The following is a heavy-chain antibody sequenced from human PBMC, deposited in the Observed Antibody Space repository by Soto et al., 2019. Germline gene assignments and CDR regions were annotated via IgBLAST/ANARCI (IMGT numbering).Heavy chain of an antibody. J-gene: IGHJ4*02. V-gene: IGHV1-3*01. Sequence: GASVKVSCKASGYTFTSYAMHWVRQAPGQRLEWMGWINAGNGNTKYSQKFQGRVTITRDTSASTAYMELSSLRSEDTAVYYCARVALEYYDFWSGYFHYWGQGTLVTVSS. D-gene: IGHD3-3*01. CDR2: INAGNGNT. CDR1: GYTFTSYA. CDR3: ARVALEYYDFWSGYFHY.